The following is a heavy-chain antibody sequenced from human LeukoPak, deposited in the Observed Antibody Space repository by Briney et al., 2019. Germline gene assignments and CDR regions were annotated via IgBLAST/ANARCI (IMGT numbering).Heavy chain of an antibody. CDR2: INSDGSST. CDR1: GFTFSSYW. Sequence: PGGSLRLSCAASGFTFSSYWMHWVRQAPGKGLVWVPRINSDGSSTSYADSVKGRFTISRDNAKNTLYLQMNSLRAEDTAVYYCARALDDSSGYYPFDYWGQGTLVTVSS. V-gene: IGHV3-74*01. D-gene: IGHD3-22*01. CDR3: ARALDDSSGYYPFDY. J-gene: IGHJ4*02.